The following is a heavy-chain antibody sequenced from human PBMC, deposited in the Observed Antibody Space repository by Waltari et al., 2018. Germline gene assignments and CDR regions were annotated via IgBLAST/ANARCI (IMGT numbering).Heavy chain of an antibody. Sequence: QVQLVQSGAEVKKPGSSVKVSCKTSAGTFSSYAISEVRQAPGQGLEWMGRIIPIFGTANYAQKFQGRVTITADKSTSTAYMELSSLRSEDTAVYYCARDPGAPSEYYFDYWGQGTLVTVSS. CDR2: IIPIFGTA. J-gene: IGHJ4*02. CDR3: ARDPGAPSEYYFDY. CDR1: AGTFSSYA. V-gene: IGHV1-69*08. D-gene: IGHD3-10*01.